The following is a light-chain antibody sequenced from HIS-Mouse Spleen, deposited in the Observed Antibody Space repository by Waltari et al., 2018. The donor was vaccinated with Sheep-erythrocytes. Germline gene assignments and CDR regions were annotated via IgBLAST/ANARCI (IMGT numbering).Light chain of an antibody. V-gene: IGLV2-11*01. CDR1: SSHVCGSNY. CDR3: CSYAGSYNHV. CDR2: DVS. Sequence: QSALTQPRSVSGSPGHSFTISCTATSSHVCGSNYFSCYQQHPGKAPKLMIYDVSKRPSGVPDRFSGSKSGNTASLTISGLQAEDEADYYCCSYAGSYNHVFATGTKVTVL. J-gene: IGLJ1*01.